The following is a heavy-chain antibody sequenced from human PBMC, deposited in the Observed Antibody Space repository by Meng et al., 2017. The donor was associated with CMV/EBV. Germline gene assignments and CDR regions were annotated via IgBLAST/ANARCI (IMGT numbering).Heavy chain of an antibody. Sequence: SVKVSCKASGGTFSSYAISWVRQAPGQGLEWMGGIIPIFGTANYAQKFQGRVTITTDESTSTAYMELSSLRSEDTAVYYCARDRKGHYDSSGYYPYDAFDIWGQGTMVTVSS. V-gene: IGHV1-69*05. D-gene: IGHD3-22*01. J-gene: IGHJ3*02. CDR3: ARDRKGHYDSSGYYPYDAFDI. CDR1: GGTFSSYA. CDR2: IIPIFGTA.